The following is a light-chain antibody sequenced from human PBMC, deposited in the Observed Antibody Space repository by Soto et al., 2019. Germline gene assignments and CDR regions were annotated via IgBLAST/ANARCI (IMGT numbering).Light chain of an antibody. CDR1: QSVATN. Sequence: EIVMTQSPITLSVSPGERATLSCRASQSVATNLAWYQQKPGQAPRLLIAGASTRATGIPARFSGSGSGTEFTLTISSLQYEDFAVYYCHHSGTFGQGTKVEIK. CDR3: HHSGT. V-gene: IGKV3-15*01. CDR2: GAS. J-gene: IGKJ1*01.